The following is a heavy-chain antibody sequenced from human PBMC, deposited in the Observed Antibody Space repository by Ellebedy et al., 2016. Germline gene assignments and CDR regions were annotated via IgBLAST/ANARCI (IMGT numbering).Heavy chain of an antibody. V-gene: IGHV3-23*01. Sequence: GGSLRLSXAASGFTFSSYAMSWVRQAPGKGLEWVSAISGSGGSTYYADSVKGRFTISRDNSKNTLYLQMNSLRAEDTAVYYCAKDRSGYYCSSTSCYPDWGQGTLVTVSS. D-gene: IGHD2-2*01. J-gene: IGHJ4*02. CDR2: ISGSGGST. CDR1: GFTFSSYA. CDR3: AKDRSGYYCSSTSCYPD.